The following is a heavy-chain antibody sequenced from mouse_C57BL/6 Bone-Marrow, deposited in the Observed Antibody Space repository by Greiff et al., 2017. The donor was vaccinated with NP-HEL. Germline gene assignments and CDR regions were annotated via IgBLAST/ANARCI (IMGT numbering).Heavy chain of an antibody. J-gene: IGHJ1*03. CDR2: SRNKANDYTS. CDR1: GFTFSDFY. CDR3: ARDNWDWYFDV. V-gene: IGHV7-1*01. D-gene: IGHD4-1*01. Sequence: EVKLVESGGGLVQSGRSLRLSCATSGFTFSDFYMEWVRQAPGKGLEWIAASRNKANDYTSEYSAPVKGRFIVSRDTSQSILYLQMNALRAEDTAIYYGARDNWDWYFDVWGTGTTVTVSS.